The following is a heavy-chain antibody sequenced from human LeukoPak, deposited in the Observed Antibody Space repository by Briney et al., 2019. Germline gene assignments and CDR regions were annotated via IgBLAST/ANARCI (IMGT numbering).Heavy chain of an antibody. Sequence: SWIRQPPGKGLEWIGYIYYSGSTYYNPSLKSRVTISVDTSKNQFSLKLSSVTAADTAVYYCARVSLVVPAAIGALFDYWGQGNLVTVSS. CDR2: IYYSGST. V-gene: IGHV4-30-4*08. CDR3: ARVSLVVPAAIGALFDY. J-gene: IGHJ4*02. D-gene: IGHD2-2*01.